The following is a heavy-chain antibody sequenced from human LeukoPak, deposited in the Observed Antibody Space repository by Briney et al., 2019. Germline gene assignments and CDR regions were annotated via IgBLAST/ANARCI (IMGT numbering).Heavy chain of an antibody. D-gene: IGHD2/OR15-2a*01. Sequence: GASVKVSCKASGYTFTGYYMHWVRQAPGQGLEWMGRTNPNSGGTNYAQKFQGRVTTTGDTSISTAYMELSRLRSDDTAVYYCAVTFKGYYMDVWGKGTTVTVSS. CDR2: TNPNSGGT. CDR3: AVTFKGYYMDV. CDR1: GYTFTGYY. J-gene: IGHJ6*03. V-gene: IGHV1-2*06.